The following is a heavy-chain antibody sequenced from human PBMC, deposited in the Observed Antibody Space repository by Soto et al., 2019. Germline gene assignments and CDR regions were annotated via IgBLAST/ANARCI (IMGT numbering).Heavy chain of an antibody. CDR1: RFPVSSNY. CDR2: IYSGGAT. J-gene: IGHJ4*02. D-gene: IGHD3-10*01. V-gene: IGHV3-66*01. Sequence: EVQLVESGGGLVQPGGSLRLSCAASRFPVSSNYMTWVRQAPGKGLEWVSVIYSGGATYYADSVKGRFTISRDNSKNTLYLQMNSLRAEDTAVYYCAISAYVSGSYSDNWGQGTVVTVSS. CDR3: AISAYVSGSYSDN.